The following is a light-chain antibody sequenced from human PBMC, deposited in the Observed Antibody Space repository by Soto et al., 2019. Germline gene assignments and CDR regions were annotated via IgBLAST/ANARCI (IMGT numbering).Light chain of an antibody. Sequence: EIVLTQSPGTLSLSPGERATLSCRASQSVSSSYLAWYQQKPGQAPRLLIYGASSRATGTPDRFSGSGSGTDFTLTISRLEPEDFAVYYCQQYGSSPPQWTFGQGTKVDI. CDR3: QQYGSSPPQWT. V-gene: IGKV3-20*01. J-gene: IGKJ1*01. CDR2: GAS. CDR1: QSVSSSY.